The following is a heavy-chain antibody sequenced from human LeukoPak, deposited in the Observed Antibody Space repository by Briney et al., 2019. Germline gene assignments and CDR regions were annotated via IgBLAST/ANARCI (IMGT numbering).Heavy chain of an antibody. Sequence: SLRLSCAASGFTFDDYAMHWVRQAPGNGLEWVACISSDSGNTGYADSVKGRFTISTDTSTNSLYRQLDSLRAEDTAFNYCAKDIYGDYYYGMDVWRQAATLTHSS. V-gene: IGHV3-9*01. CDR1: GFTFDDYA. D-gene: IGHD4-17*01. CDR3: AKDIYGDYYYGMDV. J-gene: IGHJ6*01. CDR2: ISSDSGNT.